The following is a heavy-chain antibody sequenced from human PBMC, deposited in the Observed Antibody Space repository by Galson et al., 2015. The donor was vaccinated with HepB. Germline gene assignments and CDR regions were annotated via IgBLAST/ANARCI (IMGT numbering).Heavy chain of an antibody. CDR2: IWFDGSDK. Sequence: SLRLSCAASGFTFSSSAMHWVRQAPGKGLEWVAVIWFDGSDKYHADSVKGRFTISRDNVKNTLYLQMNSLRAEDTAVYYCARGTNVSDCRASVCPDMDVWGKGTTVTVSS. D-gene: IGHD5/OR15-5a*01. V-gene: IGHV3-33*01. J-gene: IGHJ6*03. CDR3: ARGTNVSDCRASVCPDMDV. CDR1: GFTFSSSA.